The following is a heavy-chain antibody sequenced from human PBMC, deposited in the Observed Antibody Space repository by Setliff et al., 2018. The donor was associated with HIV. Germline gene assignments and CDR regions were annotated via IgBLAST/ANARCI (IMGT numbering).Heavy chain of an antibody. V-gene: IGHV1-18*01. CDR3: ATYHYYDSRAYYVDLYYFEY. Sequence: ASVKVSCKASGYTFSSYGISWVRQAPGQGVEWMGWISAYNGNTNYAQKRQGRVTMTTDTSTSTAYMELRSLRSDDTAVYYCATYHYYDSRAYYVDLYYFEYWGQGTLVTVSS. D-gene: IGHD3-22*01. CDR1: GYTFSSYG. J-gene: IGHJ4*02. CDR2: ISAYNGNT.